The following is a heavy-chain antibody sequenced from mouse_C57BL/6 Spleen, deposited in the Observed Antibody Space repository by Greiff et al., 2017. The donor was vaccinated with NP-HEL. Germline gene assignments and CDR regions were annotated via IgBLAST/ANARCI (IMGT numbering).Heavy chain of an antibody. J-gene: IGHJ1*03. D-gene: IGHD2-5*01. CDR3: ARGYSNWYFDV. CDR1: GYTFTSYW. CDR2: IDPSDSET. Sequence: QVQLQQPGAELVRPGSSVKLSCKASGYTFTSYWMHWVKQRPIQGLEWIGNIDPSDSETHYNQKFKDKATLTVDKSSSTAYMQLSSLTSEDSAVYYCARGYSNWYFDVWGTGTTVTVSS. V-gene: IGHV1-52*01.